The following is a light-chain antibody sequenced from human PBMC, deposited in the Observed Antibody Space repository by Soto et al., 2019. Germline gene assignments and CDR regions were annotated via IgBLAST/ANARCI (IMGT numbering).Light chain of an antibody. CDR2: AAS. CDR1: QSISSY. V-gene: IGKV1-39*01. J-gene: IGKJ4*01. Sequence: DIQMTQSPSSLSASVVDRVTITCLASQSISSYLNWYQQKPGKAPKLLIYAASSLQSGVPSRFSGSGSGTVFTLTISSLQPEDFATYYCQQSYSTPPTFGGGTKVDIK. CDR3: QQSYSTPPT.